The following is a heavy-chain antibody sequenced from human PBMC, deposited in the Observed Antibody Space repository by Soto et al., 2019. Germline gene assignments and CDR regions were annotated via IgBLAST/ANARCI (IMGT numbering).Heavy chain of an antibody. J-gene: IGHJ4*02. CDR1: GFSFSDHY. CDR3: ARVHSSSWSGKYFDY. Sequence: EVQLVESGGGLVQPGGSLRLSCAASGFSFSDHYMDWVRQAPGKGPEWVGRIRNKANRYTAEYAASVKGRFTISRDDSXNSLYLQMNSLKTEDTAVYYCARVHSSSWSGKYFDYWGQGTLVTVSS. CDR2: IRNKANRYTA. V-gene: IGHV3-72*01. D-gene: IGHD6-13*01.